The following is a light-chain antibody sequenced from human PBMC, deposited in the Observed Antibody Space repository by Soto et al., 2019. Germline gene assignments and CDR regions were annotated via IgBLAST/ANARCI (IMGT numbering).Light chain of an antibody. CDR1: QSVSSN. J-gene: IGKJ1*01. V-gene: IGKV3-15*01. Sequence: EIVMTQSPATLSVSPGERATLSCRASQSVSSNLAWYQQKPGQAPRLLIYGASTRATGIPARFSGSGSGTEFTLTISSLQSEDFAVYYCQQYNNLPRPFCQGTKVAIK. CDR2: GAS. CDR3: QQYNNLPRP.